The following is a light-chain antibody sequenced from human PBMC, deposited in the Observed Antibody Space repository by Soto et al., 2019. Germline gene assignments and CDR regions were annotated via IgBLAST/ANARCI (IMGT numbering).Light chain of an antibody. CDR3: QQLSRYPLT. J-gene: IGKJ4*01. CDR2: SAS. CDR1: QALGNY. V-gene: IGKV1-9*01. Sequence: DIQLTQSPSVLSASVGDTVTIPCRAGQALGNYLAWYQQKPGKAPDLLIYSASTLQSGVPSRFSGSGSETEFSLTIRALQPADFATYYCQQLSRYPLTFGGGTKVDIK.